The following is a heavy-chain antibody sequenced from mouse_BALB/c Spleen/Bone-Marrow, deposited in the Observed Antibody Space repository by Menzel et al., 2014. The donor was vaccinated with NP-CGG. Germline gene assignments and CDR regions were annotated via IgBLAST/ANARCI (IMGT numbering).Heavy chain of an antibody. CDR3: ARLGYYGGFAY. D-gene: IGHD2-3*01. V-gene: IGHV4-1*02. Sequence: EVKLVESGGGLVQPGGSLKLSCAASGFDFSGFWMGWVRQAPGKGLEWIGEINPDSSTINYTPSLKDRLIISRDNAKNTLYLQMSKVRSEDTALYYCARLGYYGGFAYWGQGTLVTVSA. J-gene: IGHJ3*01. CDR1: GFDFSGFW. CDR2: INPDSSTI.